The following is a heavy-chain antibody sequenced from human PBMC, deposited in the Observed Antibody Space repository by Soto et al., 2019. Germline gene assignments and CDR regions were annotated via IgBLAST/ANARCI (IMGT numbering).Heavy chain of an antibody. CDR3: ARDAPGSSWLDY. V-gene: IGHV4-59*11. Sequence: PSVTLSLTCTVSGDSIRSQCWSWIRQPPGKGLEWIGYIYYSGSTNYNPSLKSRITISVDTSKNQFSLKLRSVTAADTAVYYCARDAPGSSWLDYWGRGTLVNVSS. CDR2: IYYSGST. CDR1: GDSIRSQC. J-gene: IGHJ4*02. D-gene: IGHD6-13*01.